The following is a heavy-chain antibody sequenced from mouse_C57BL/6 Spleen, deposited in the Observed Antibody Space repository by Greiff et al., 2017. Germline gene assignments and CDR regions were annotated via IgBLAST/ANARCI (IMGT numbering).Heavy chain of an antibody. J-gene: IGHJ2*01. CDR2: INYDGSST. CDR3: ARGEDYDSYFDY. D-gene: IGHD2-4*01. CDR1: GFTFSDYY. Sequence: EVKVVESEGGLVQPGSSMKLSCTASGFTFSDYYMAWVRQVPEKGLEWVANINYDGSSTYYLDSLKSRFIISRDNAKNILYLQMSSLKSEDTATYYCARGEDYDSYFDYWGQGTTLTVSS. V-gene: IGHV5-16*01.